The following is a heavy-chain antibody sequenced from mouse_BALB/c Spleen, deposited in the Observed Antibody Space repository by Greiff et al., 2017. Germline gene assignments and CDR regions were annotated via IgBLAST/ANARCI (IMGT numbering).Heavy chain of an antibody. CDR2: IDTSDSYT. J-gene: IGHJ4*01. V-gene: IGHV1-69*01. Sequence: VQLQQPGAELVMPGASVKMSCKASGYTFTDYWMHWVKQRPGQGLEWIGAIDTSDSYTSYNQKFKGKATLTVDESSSTAYMQLSSLTSEDSAVYYCARWDTLYAMDYWGQGTSVTVSS. CDR3: ARWDTLYAMDY. D-gene: IGHD3-3*01. CDR1: GYTFTDYW.